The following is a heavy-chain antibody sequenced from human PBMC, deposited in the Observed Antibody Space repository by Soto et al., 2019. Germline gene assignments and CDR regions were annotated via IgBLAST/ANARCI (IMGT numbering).Heavy chain of an antibody. J-gene: IGHJ5*02. CDR2: ISPYNGNT. Sequence: ASVKVSCKTSGYTFTTYGVSWARQAPGQGLEWMGWISPYNGNTNYAQRLQGRVTLTTDTSTNTAYMELRSLRSDDTALYYCAREDGYCSGGSCHSGGWLEPWGQGTLVTVSS. CDR3: AREDGYCSGGSCHSGGWLEP. D-gene: IGHD2-15*01. CDR1: GYTFTTYG. V-gene: IGHV1-18*01.